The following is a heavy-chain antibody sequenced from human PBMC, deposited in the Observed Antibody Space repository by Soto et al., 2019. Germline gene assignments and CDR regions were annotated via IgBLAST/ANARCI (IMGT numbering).Heavy chain of an antibody. CDR2: IIPVFNAG. CDR3: AGIETLTYHNTVGTDLAM. V-gene: IGHV1-69*06. J-gene: IGHJ4*02. Sequence: QVQLVQSGAEVKKPGSSVRVSCKVSGGTFGSHTFTWVRQAPGQGLEWMGEIIPVFNAGNYAQRFQDRGTITEDSTTTTVHLDLSRLTSADTAKYCCAGIETLTYHNTVGTDLAMGGQGTL. CDR1: GGTFGSHT. D-gene: IGHD2-21*01.